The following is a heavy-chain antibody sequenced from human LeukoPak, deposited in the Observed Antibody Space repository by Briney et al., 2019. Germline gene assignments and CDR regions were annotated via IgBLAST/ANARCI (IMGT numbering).Heavy chain of an antibody. J-gene: IGHJ4*02. CDR1: GYTFTAYY. CDR2: IRPGDTRT. CDR3: REKSGGPYDY. D-gene: IGHD3-16*01. Sequence: ASVKVSCKASGYTFTAYYIQWVRQAPGQGLEWMGTIRPGDTRTTYAQKFQGRVTMTWDMSTTTGYMELSSLRSEDTAVYCVREKSGGPYDYWGQGTLVTVSS. V-gene: IGHV1-46*01.